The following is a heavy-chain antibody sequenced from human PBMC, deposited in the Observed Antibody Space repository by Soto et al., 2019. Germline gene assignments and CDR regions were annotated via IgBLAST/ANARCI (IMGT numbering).Heavy chain of an antibody. CDR3: ARADGGVYYYGMDV. D-gene: IGHD4-17*01. Sequence: SETLSLTCTVPGGSISSYYWSWIRQPPGKGLEWIGYIYYSGSTNYNPSLKSRVTISVDTSKNQFSLKLSSVTAADTAVYYCARADGGVYYYGMDVWGQGTTVTVSS. J-gene: IGHJ6*02. CDR1: GGSISSYY. CDR2: IYYSGST. V-gene: IGHV4-59*01.